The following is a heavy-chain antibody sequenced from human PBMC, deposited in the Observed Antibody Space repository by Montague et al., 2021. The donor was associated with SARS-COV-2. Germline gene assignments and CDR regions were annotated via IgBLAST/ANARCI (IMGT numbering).Heavy chain of an antibody. V-gene: IGHV2-70*01. D-gene: IGHD1-26*01. CDR3: ARIWGATRGDAFDI. J-gene: IGHJ3*02. CDR1: GFSLSTPNVG. CDR2: IYWDDDK. Sequence: PALVKPTQTLTLTCTFSGFSLSTPNVGVGWIRQPPGKALEWVAVIYWDDDKYYSTSLKTRLTISKDTSKNQVVLTMTNMDPVDTATYYCARIWGATRGDAFDIWGQGTMVTVSS.